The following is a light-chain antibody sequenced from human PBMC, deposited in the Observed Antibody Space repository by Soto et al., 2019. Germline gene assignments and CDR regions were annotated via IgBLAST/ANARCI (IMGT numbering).Light chain of an antibody. CDR2: GAT. J-gene: IGKJ5*01. Sequence: EVVMTQSPATLSVSPGERATLSCWASQSVSTKFAWYQQKPGQAPRLLIYGATTRATGIPARFSGSGSGTEFTLTISSLQSEDFAVYYCQQHNNWPPITFGQGTRLEIK. V-gene: IGKV3-15*01. CDR1: QSVSTK. CDR3: QQHNNWPPIT.